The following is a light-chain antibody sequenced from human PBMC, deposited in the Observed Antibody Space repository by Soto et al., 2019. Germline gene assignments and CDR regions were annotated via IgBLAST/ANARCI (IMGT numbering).Light chain of an antibody. CDR3: QQFNSYPIT. Sequence: AIQLTQSPSSLSASVGDRVTITCRASQDVRGALAWYQQKPGQAPKILIYDVSRLESGVPSRFSGSSSGTDFTLTIRSLQPIDFATYYCQQFNSYPITFGQGTRLEIK. CDR1: QDVRGA. V-gene: IGKV1-13*02. CDR2: DVS. J-gene: IGKJ5*01.